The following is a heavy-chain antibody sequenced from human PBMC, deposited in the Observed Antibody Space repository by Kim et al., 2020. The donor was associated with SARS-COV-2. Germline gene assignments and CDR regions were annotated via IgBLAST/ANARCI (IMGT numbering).Heavy chain of an antibody. Sequence: GGSLRLSCAASGFTFSSYSMNWVRQAPGKGLEWVSSISSSSSYIYYADSVKGRFTISRDNAKNSLYLQMDSLRAEDTAVYYCARESRSSGWYFAFDIWGQGTMVTVSS. V-gene: IGHV3-21*01. CDR1: GFTFSSYS. CDR2: ISSSSSYI. CDR3: ARESRSSGWYFAFDI. D-gene: IGHD6-19*01. J-gene: IGHJ3*02.